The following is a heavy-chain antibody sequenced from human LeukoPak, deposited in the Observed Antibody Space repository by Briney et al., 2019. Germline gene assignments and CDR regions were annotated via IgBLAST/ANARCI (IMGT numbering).Heavy chain of an antibody. Sequence: SETLSLTCTVSGGSISSYYWSWLRQPPGKGLEWIGYIYYSGSTNYNPSLKSRVTISVDTSKNQFSLKLSSVTAADTAVYYCAREGTRDYYGMDVWGQGTTVTVSS. CDR2: IYYSGST. CDR1: GGSISSYY. J-gene: IGHJ6*02. CDR3: AREGTRDYYGMDV. V-gene: IGHV4-59*01.